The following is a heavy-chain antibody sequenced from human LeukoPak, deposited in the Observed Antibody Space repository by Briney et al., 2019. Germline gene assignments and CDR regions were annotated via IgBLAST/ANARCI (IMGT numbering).Heavy chain of an antibody. Sequence: EASVKVSCKPSGYDFTSHGIFWVRQAPGQGLEWMGWISPYNGDTKVGQTFQGRVTMTTDTPTTTAYMELRRLRFDDTAVYYCARVGLGIGWYSDLWGRGTLVTVFS. CDR1: GYDFTSHG. V-gene: IGHV1-18*01. J-gene: IGHJ2*01. CDR2: ISPYNGDT. D-gene: IGHD3/OR15-3a*01. CDR3: ARVGLGIGWYSDL.